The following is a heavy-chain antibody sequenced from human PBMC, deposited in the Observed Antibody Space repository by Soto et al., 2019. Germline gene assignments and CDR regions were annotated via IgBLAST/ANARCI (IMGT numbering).Heavy chain of an antibody. V-gene: IGHV3-21*01. CDR3: ARDLITDLDYDCWSGLPAFDY. J-gene: IGHJ4*02. Sequence: GCSLTLSCSSSLCTFSSYSMNSVRPSPGKWLAFASSISRSSSYIYYADAVKGGFTISRDNAKNSLYLQMDSLRAEDTAVYYCARDLITDLDYDCWSGLPAFDYWGQGTLVTVSS. CDR2: ISRSSSYI. D-gene: IGHD3-3*01. CDR1: LCTFSSYS.